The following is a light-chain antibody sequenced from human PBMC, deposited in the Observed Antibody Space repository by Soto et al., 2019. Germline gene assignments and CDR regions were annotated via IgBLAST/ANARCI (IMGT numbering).Light chain of an antibody. J-gene: IGLJ3*02. CDR1: NIGSKS. V-gene: IGLV3-21*02. CDR2: DDS. CDR3: QVWDSSSDHWV. Sequence: SYELTQPPSVSVAPGQTARITCGGNNIGSKSVHWYQQKPGQAPVLVVYDDSDRPSGILERFSGSNSGNTATLTISRVEAGDEADYYWQVWDSSSDHWVFGGGTKLTVL.